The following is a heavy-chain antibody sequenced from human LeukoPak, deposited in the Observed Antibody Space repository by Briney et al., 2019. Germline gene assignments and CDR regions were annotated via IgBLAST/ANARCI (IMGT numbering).Heavy chain of an antibody. J-gene: IGHJ5*02. CDR3: ARERAILNWFDP. D-gene: IGHD2-2*01. V-gene: IGHV1-2*02. Sequence: ASVKVSCKASGYTFTGYYMHWVRQAPGQGLEWMGWINPNSGGTNYAQKFQGRVTMTRDTSISTAYMELSRLRSDDTAMYYCARERAILNWFDPWGQGTLVTVSS. CDR1: GYTFTGYY. CDR2: INPNSGGT.